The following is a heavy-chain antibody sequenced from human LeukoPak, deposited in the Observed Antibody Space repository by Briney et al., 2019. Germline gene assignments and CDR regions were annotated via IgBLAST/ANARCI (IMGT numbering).Heavy chain of an antibody. Sequence: GESLKISCKGSGYSFTSYWIGWVRQMPGKGLEWMGIIYPGDSDTRYSPSFQGQVTISADKSISPAYLQWSSLKASDTAMYYCARLFSRVDCSSTSCSHFDYWGQGTLVTVSS. V-gene: IGHV5-51*01. J-gene: IGHJ4*02. CDR2: IYPGDSDT. CDR3: ARLFSRVDCSSTSCSHFDY. D-gene: IGHD2-2*01. CDR1: GYSFTSYW.